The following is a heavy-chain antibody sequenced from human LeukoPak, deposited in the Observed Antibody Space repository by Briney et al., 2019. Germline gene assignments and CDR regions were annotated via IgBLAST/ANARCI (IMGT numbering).Heavy chain of an antibody. D-gene: IGHD4-17*01. V-gene: IGHV4-34*01. J-gene: IGHJ2*01. CDR1: GDSIRSYY. Sequence: KPSETVSLTCTVSGDSIRSYYWSWIRQPPGKGLEWIGEINHSGSTNYNPSLKSRVTISVDTSKNQFSLKLSSVTAADTAVYYCARLQKYGPYWYFDLWGRGTLVTVSS. CDR3: ARLQKYGPYWYFDL. CDR2: INHSGST.